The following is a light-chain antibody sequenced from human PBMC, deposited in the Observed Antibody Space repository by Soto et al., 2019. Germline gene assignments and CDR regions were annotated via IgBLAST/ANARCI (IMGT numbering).Light chain of an antibody. CDR3: SAYAGNISPVI. CDR1: SSDVGGHNF. V-gene: IGLV2-8*01. J-gene: IGLJ2*01. CDR2: EVS. Sequence: QSALTQPPSASGSPGQSVTISCTGTSSDVGGHNFVSWYQQHPGKAPKFLIYEVSKRPSGVPDRFSGSKSGITASLTVSGLQADDEAYYYCSAYAGNISPVIFGGGTKLTVL.